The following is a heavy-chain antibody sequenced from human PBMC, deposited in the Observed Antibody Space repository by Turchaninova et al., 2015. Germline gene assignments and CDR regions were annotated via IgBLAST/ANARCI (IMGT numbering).Heavy chain of an antibody. V-gene: IGHV4-59*01. CDR2: IYYSGST. J-gene: IGHJ4*02. Sequence: VQLQESGPGLVKHSDPLCATVTVLGGSISRYYWSWMPRPPGKGLEWIGDIYYSGSTNYNPSLKSRVTISVDTSKNQCSLKLSSVTAADTAVYYCAREGRFGAVAGTFDYWGQGTLVTVSS. CDR3: AREGRFGAVAGTFDY. D-gene: IGHD6-19*01. CDR1: GGSISRYY.